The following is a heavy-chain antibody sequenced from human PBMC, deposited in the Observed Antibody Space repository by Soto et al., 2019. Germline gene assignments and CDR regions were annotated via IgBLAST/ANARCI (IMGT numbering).Heavy chain of an antibody. CDR2: IIPIFGTA. CDR3: ASQDPQDGYNYPNFDY. J-gene: IGHJ4*02. D-gene: IGHD5-12*01. V-gene: IGHV1-69*01. Sequence: QVQLVQSGAEVKKPGSSVKVSCKASGGTFSSYAISWVRQAPGQGLEWMGGIIPIFGTANYAQKFQGRVTITADESTSTAYMELSSLRSEDTAVYYCASQDPQDGYNYPNFDYWGQGTLVTVSS. CDR1: GGTFSSYA.